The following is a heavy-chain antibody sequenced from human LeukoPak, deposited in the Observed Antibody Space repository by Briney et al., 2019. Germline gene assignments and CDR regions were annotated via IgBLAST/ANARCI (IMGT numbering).Heavy chain of an antibody. CDR1: GGSISSGGYF. CDR2: IYYSGST. J-gene: IGHJ4*02. D-gene: IGHD3-10*01. CDR3: ARQAGSGGCLDY. V-gene: IGHV4-31*03. Sequence: PSETLSLTCTVSGGSISSGGYFWSWIRQHPEKGLEWIGYIYYSGSTYYNPSLKSRVTISLDTSKNQFSLRLSSVTAADTALYYCARQAGSGGCLDYWGQGTLVTVSS.